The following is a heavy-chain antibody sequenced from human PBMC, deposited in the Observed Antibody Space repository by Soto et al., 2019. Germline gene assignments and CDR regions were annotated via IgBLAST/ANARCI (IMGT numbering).Heavy chain of an antibody. CDR1: GGTFRLYS. D-gene: IGHD3-22*01. Sequence: ASVKVSCKYSGGTFRLYSISWVRQAPGQGLEWMGGIIPIFDITNYAQKFQGRVTITADESTSTAYMELSSLGSDDTAVYYCARPDEGGYSSNHHYYYALDVWGQGTTVTVSS. CDR2: IIPIFDIT. J-gene: IGHJ6*02. CDR3: ARPDEGGYSSNHHYYYALDV. V-gene: IGHV1-69*13.